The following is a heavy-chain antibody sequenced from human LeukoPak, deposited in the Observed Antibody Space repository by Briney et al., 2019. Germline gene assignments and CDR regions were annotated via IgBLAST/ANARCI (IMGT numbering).Heavy chain of an antibody. Sequence: GGSLTLSCAASGFIFSDYYMRWIRQAPGKGLEWVSYISPSGLTIYYADSVRGRFTISRDNAKNSLSLQMNSLRAEDTAVYFCARSIAVAEPFDHWGQGTLVPVSS. CDR1: GFIFSDYY. V-gene: IGHV3-11*01. CDR3: ARSIAVAEPFDH. D-gene: IGHD6-19*01. CDR2: ISPSGLTI. J-gene: IGHJ4*02.